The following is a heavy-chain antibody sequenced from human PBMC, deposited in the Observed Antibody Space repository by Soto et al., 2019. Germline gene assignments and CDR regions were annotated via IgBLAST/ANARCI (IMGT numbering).Heavy chain of an antibody. Sequence: QVQLVESGGGVVQPGRSLRLSCAASGFTFSSYGMHWVRQAPGKGLEWVAVISYDGSNKYYADSVKGRFTISRDNSKNTLYLQMNSLRAEDTAVYYCAKDLTLRSGSSGYSDYWGQGTLVTVSS. D-gene: IGHD3-22*01. J-gene: IGHJ4*02. V-gene: IGHV3-30*18. CDR2: ISYDGSNK. CDR1: GFTFSSYG. CDR3: AKDLTLRSGSSGYSDY.